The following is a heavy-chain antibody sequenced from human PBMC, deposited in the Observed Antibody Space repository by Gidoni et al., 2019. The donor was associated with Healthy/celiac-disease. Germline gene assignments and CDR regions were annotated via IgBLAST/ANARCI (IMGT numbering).Heavy chain of an antibody. CDR2: ISWNSGSI. V-gene: IGHV3-9*01. Sequence: EVQLVESGGGLVQPGRSLRLSCAASGFTFDAYAMHWVRQAPGKGLEWVSGISWNSGSIGYADSVKGRFTISRDNAKNSLYLQMNSLRAEDTALYYCAKDIGYGDYLGAFDIWGQGTMVTVSS. J-gene: IGHJ3*02. CDR1: GFTFDAYA. CDR3: AKDIGYGDYLGAFDI. D-gene: IGHD4-17*01.